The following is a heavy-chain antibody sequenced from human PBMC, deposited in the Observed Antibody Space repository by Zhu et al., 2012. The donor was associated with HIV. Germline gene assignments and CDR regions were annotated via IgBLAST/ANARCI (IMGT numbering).Heavy chain of an antibody. CDR2: IYYSGST. Sequence: QVQLQESGPGLVKPSETLSLTCTVSGGSISSHYWSWIRQPPGKGLEWIGYIYYSGSTNYNPSLKSRVTISVDTSKNQFSLKLSSVTAADTAVYYCARDLIVATNAGDYYGMDVWGQGTTVTVSS. CDR3: ARDLIVATNAGDYYGMDV. J-gene: IGHJ6*02. D-gene: IGHD5-12*01. CDR1: GGSISSHY. V-gene: IGHV4-59*11.